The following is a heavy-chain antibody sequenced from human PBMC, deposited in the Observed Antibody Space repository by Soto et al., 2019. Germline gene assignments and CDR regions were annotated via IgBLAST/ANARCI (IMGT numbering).Heavy chain of an antibody. D-gene: IGHD2-2*01. CDR1: GFSFSGHW. V-gene: IGHV3-74*03. CDR3: AREAGYCSRTSCYRRAFDT. Sequence: EVQLVESGGDLVQPGGSLRLSCAASGFSFSGHWMHWVRQVPGKGLEWVSRINTDGGSSAYADSVKGRFTISRDKAKNTRYLQVNGLRAEDTAVYYCAREAGYCSRTSCYRRAFDTWGQGTTVTVSS. J-gene: IGHJ3*02. CDR2: INTDGGSS.